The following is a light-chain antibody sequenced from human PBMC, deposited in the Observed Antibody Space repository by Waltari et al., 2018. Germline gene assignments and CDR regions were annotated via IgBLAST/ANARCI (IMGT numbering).Light chain of an antibody. Sequence: QSALTQPASVSGSPGQSIPIPCPGTSIDVGGYNSVSWYHQHPGKAPKLMIYEVMNRPSGVSNRFSGSKSGNTASLTISGLQAEDEADYYCSSYTSSSTLYVFGTGTKVTVL. CDR3: SSYTSSSTLYV. CDR2: EVM. CDR1: SIDVGGYNS. V-gene: IGLV2-14*01. J-gene: IGLJ1*01.